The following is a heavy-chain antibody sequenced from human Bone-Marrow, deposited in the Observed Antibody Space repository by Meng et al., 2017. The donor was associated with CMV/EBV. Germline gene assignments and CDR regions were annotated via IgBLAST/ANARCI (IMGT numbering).Heavy chain of an antibody. CDR3: ARDLGYSSSFAFDI. V-gene: IGHV1-69*04. Sequence: SVKVSCKASGYTFTSYYMHWVRQAPGQGLEWMGRIIPILGIANYAQKFQGRVTITADKSTSTAYMELSSLRSEDTAVYYCARDLGYSSSFAFDIWGQGTMVTI. CDR2: IIPILGIA. D-gene: IGHD6-6*01. CDR1: GYTFTSYY. J-gene: IGHJ3*02.